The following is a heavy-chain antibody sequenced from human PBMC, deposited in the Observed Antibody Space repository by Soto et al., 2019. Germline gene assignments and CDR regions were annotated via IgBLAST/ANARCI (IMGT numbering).Heavy chain of an antibody. Sequence: KPGGSLRLSCAASGFTFSSYSTNWVRQAPGKGLEWVSSISSSSSYIYYADSVKGRFTISRDNAKNSLYLQMNSLRAEDTAVYYCARAHSPSSSSVYWGQGTLVTVSS. CDR2: ISSSSSYI. CDR1: GFTFSSYS. V-gene: IGHV3-21*01. J-gene: IGHJ4*02. CDR3: ARAHSPSSSSVY. D-gene: IGHD6-6*01.